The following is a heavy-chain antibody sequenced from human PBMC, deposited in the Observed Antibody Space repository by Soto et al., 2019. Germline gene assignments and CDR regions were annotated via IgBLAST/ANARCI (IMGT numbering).Heavy chain of an antibody. CDR3: ARDYYGMDV. Sequence: QLQLQESGSGLVKPSQTLSLTCTVSGGSITSGGYSWTWIRQSPGKGLEWIGYTYQSGSAYYNPSPKSRLTNPVDRSKTQFPLNLTSVTAADTAVYYCARDYYGMDVWGQGTTVTVSS. V-gene: IGHV4-30-2*06. CDR2: TYQSGSA. CDR1: GGSITSGGYS. J-gene: IGHJ6*02.